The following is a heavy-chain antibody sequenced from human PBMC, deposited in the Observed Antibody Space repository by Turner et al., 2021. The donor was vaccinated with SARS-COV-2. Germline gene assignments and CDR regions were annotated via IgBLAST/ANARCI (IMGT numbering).Heavy chain of an antibody. Sequence: EVQLVESGGGLVQPGGSLRLSCAASGFTFSSYWMSWVRQAPGKGLEWVANIMQDGSEKYYVESMKGRFTISRDNAKNSLYLEMNSLRAEDTALYYCASRAANVNTWRYLDYWGQGTLVTVSS. CDR3: ASRAANVNTWRYLDY. J-gene: IGHJ4*02. CDR2: IMQDGSEK. V-gene: IGHV3-7*01. D-gene: IGHD2-15*01. CDR1: GFTFSSYW.